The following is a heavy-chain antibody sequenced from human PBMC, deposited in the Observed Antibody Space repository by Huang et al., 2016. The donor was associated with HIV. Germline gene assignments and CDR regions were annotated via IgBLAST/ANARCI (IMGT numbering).Heavy chain of an antibody. CDR3: TGIFYDSTGYYYHY. D-gene: IGHD3-22*01. V-gene: IGHV3-43*01. CDR1: GFTFRDYH. J-gene: IGHJ4*02. Sequence: EVQLVQSGGVAIKPGGSLSLSCAASGFTFRDYHMHWVRQVPGKGLECVALISGDGSTTKYGDPVKGRVTISRDNSKDSLYLQMNSLKTEDTAFYYCTGIFYDSTGYYYHYWGQGTLVTVSS. CDR2: ISGDGSTT.